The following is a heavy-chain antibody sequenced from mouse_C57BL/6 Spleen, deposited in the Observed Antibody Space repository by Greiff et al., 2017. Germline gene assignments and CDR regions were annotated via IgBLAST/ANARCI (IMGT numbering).Heavy chain of an antibody. V-gene: IGHV5-16*01. Sequence: EVKLMESEGGLVQPGSSMKLSCTASGFTFSDYYMAWVRQVPEKGLEWVANINYDGSSTYYLDSVKSRFIISRDNAKNILYLQMSSLKSEDTATYYCARGGDEATYAMDYWGQGTSVTVSS. J-gene: IGHJ4*01. CDR2: INYDGSST. CDR3: ARGGDEATYAMDY. D-gene: IGHD6-1*01. CDR1: GFTFSDYY.